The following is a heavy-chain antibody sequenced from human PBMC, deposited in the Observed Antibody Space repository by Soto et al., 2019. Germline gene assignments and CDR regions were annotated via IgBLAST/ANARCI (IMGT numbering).Heavy chain of an antibody. V-gene: IGHV3-23*01. CDR1: GFDFNIYG. J-gene: IGHJ4*02. CDR2: IGGGDT. D-gene: IGHD2-21*01. CDR3: ARDAIAGNRLWDYFGH. Sequence: GGSLRLSCAASGFDFNIYGMSWVRQAPGKGLEWISSIGGGDTYYADSVKGRFIISRDNSKSTVYLHMSSLRAEDTALYYCARDAIAGNRLWDYFGHWGQGTLVTVSS.